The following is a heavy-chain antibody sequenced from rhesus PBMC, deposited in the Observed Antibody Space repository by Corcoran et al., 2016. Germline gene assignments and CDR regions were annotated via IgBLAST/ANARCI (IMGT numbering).Heavy chain of an antibody. CDR2: IYANSVT. Sequence: QVRLQDSGPGLVKSSETLSLTGAVYGGSRSESSFWNWIRQPPGKGLAWIGIIYANSVTSYNPSLKSRVTISKDTSNNQFFLKLTSVTAADTAVYFCASPFERGRFEVWGAGILVSVSS. CDR1: GGSRSESSF. V-gene: IGHV4S9*01. D-gene: IGHD3-34*01. CDR3: ASPFERGRFEV. J-gene: IGHJ5-1*01.